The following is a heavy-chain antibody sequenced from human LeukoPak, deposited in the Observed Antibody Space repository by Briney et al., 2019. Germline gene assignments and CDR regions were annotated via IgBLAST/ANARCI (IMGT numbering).Heavy chain of an antibody. V-gene: IGHV4-34*01. CDR2: TSHSGST. D-gene: IGHD2-15*01. CDR1: GGSFSGYY. J-gene: IGHJ4*02. CDR3: ARVERLGYEDY. Sequence: SETLSLTCAVYGGSFSGYYWGWIRQPPGKGLEWIGETSHSGSTNYNPSLESRVTISADTSKNQFSLKLTSVTAADTAVYYCARVERLGYEDYWGQGTLVTVSS.